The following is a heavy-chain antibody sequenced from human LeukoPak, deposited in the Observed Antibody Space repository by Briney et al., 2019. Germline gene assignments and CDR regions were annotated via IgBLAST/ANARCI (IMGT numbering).Heavy chain of an antibody. V-gene: IGHV1-18*01. CDR3: AREDVAAGNWFDP. Sequence: ASVKVSCKASGYTFTSYGISWVRQAPGQGLEWMGWISAYNGNTNYAQKLQGRVTMTRDTSISTAYMELSRLRSDDTAVYYCAREDVAAGNWFDPWGQGTLVTVSS. J-gene: IGHJ5*02. CDR1: GYTFTSYG. D-gene: IGHD6-13*01. CDR2: ISAYNGNT.